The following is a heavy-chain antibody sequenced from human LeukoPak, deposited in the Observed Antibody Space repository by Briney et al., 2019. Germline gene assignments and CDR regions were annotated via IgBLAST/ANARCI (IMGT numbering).Heavy chain of an antibody. Sequence: GGSLRLSCAASGFTFSSYGIHWVRQAPGKGLEWVAFIRYDGSNKYYADSVKGRFTISRDNSKSTLYLHMNSLRGDDTAVYCCAKDLRAAADGTYFDYWGRGTLVTVSS. CDR2: IRYDGSNK. CDR1: GFTFSSYG. J-gene: IGHJ4*02. V-gene: IGHV3-30*02. D-gene: IGHD6-13*01. CDR3: AKDLRAAADGTYFDY.